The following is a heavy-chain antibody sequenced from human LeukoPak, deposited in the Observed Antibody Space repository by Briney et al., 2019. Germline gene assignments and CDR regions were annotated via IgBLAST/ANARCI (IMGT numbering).Heavy chain of an antibody. Sequence: SETLSPTCAVYGGSFSGYYCSWIRQPPGEGLGWSGAINDSGSTNYNPSLKSRATISVDTSKNQFSLKLSSVPAAETAVYYCASGYSSSPFGYYYYYMDVWGKGTTVTVSS. CDR3: ASGYSSSPFGYYYYYMDV. CDR1: GGSFSGYY. D-gene: IGHD6-6*01. CDR2: INDSGST. V-gene: IGHV4-34*01. J-gene: IGHJ6*03.